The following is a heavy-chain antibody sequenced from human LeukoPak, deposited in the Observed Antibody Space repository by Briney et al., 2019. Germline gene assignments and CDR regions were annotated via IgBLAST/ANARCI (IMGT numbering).Heavy chain of an antibody. Sequence: QAGGSLRLSCAASGFTGSNNYVSWVRQAPGMGLEWVSAIHSSGATCYADSVKGRFTISRDTSKNTLNLQISSLRVEDTAVYYCAKDQGYYDSSGYRKHKGFDYWGQGTLVTVSS. V-gene: IGHV3-53*01. CDR1: GFTGSNNY. J-gene: IGHJ4*02. CDR2: IHSSGAT. D-gene: IGHD3-22*01. CDR3: AKDQGYYDSSGYRKHKGFDY.